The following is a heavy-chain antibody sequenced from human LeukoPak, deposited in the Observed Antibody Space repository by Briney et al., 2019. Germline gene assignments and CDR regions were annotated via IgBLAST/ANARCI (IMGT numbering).Heavy chain of an antibody. CDR2: ISSSGSTI. V-gene: IGHV3-11*01. J-gene: IGHJ5*02. CDR3: ARVRSKDDYGDFHSP. CDR1: GFTFSDYY. D-gene: IGHD4-17*01. Sequence: PGGSLRLSCAASGFTFSDYYMSWIRQAPGKGLEWVSYISSSGSTIYYADSAKGRFTISRDNAKNSLYLQMNSLRAEDTAVYYCARVRSKDDYGDFHSPWGQGTLVTVSS.